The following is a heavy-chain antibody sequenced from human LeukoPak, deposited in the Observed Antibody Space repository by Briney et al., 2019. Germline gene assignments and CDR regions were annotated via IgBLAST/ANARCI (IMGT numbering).Heavy chain of an antibody. CDR2: INPNSGGT. Sequence: ASVKVSCKASGYTFTGYYMHWVRQAPGQGLEWMGWINPNSGGTNYAQKFQGRVTMTRDTSISTAYMELSRLRSDDTAVYYCARDMVPYYYDSSGYYWDYWGQGTLVTVSS. D-gene: IGHD3-22*01. V-gene: IGHV1-2*02. J-gene: IGHJ4*02. CDR3: ARDMVPYYYDSSGYYWDY. CDR1: GYTFTGYY.